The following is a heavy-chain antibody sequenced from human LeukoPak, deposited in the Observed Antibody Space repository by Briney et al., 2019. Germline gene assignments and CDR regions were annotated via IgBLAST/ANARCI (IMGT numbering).Heavy chain of an antibody. J-gene: IGHJ6*03. CDR3: ARADSGWSPYYFYYMDV. CDR2: MNPSSGNT. D-gene: IGHD6-19*01. V-gene: IGHV1-8*03. Sequence: ASVKVSCKASGYTFTNYEINWVRQAPGQGLEWMGWMNPSSGNTGYAQKFQGRVTILRNTSSTTVFMELSSLRSDDTAVYCCARADSGWSPYYFYYMDVWGKGTTVTVSS. CDR1: GYTFTNYE.